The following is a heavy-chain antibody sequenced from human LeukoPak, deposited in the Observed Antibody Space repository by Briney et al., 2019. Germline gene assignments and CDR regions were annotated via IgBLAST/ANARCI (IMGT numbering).Heavy chain of an antibody. D-gene: IGHD2-21*01. CDR1: GFTFNNNA. CDR2: ISGDGAGA. Sequence: GGSPRLSCAASGFTFNNNAMHWVRQAPGKGLEWVSAISGDGAGAFYADSVKGRFTISRDNSKSALYLQMNSLRAEDTAVYFCAKVISGADCFFDYWGQGTLVTVSS. J-gene: IGHJ4*02. CDR3: AKVISGADCFFDY. V-gene: IGHV3-23*01.